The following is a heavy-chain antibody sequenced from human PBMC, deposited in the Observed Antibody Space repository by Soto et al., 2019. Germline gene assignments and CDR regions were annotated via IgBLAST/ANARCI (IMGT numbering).Heavy chain of an antibody. J-gene: IGHJ3*02. Sequence: QVQLQQWGAGLLKPSETLSLTCAVYGGSFSDYFWTWIRQPPGKGLEWIGEINHSGHTNYSPSLKRRVTISVDTSKNQFSLQLSSVTAADTALYYCAKARAFGSFNSGTYYRAFDIWGQGTMVTVSS. D-gene: IGHD3-10*01. CDR1: GGSFSDYF. CDR3: AKARAFGSFNSGTYYRAFDI. CDR2: INHSGHT. V-gene: IGHV4-34*01.